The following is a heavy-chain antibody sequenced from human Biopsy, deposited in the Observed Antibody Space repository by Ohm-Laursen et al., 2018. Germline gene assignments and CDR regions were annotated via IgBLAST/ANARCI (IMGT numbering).Heavy chain of an antibody. Sequence: SSVKVSCKAPEGTFSNYGVNWVRQAPGQGLEWLGGNIPILGTGSYAQKFQDRVTVAADTSTSTATMELRSLRSDGTAVYYCATKLTGYFHHWGQGTLVIVSS. CDR2: NIPILGTG. CDR1: EGTFSNYG. CDR3: ATKLTGYFHH. D-gene: IGHD3-9*01. V-gene: IGHV1-69*06. J-gene: IGHJ1*01.